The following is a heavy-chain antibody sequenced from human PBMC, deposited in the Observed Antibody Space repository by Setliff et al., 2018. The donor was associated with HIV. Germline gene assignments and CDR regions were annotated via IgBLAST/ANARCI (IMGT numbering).Heavy chain of an antibody. CDR2: INHSRRT. Sequence: PSETLSLTCAVYGGSFSDYYWSWIRQPPGKGLEWIGEINHSRRTIQSPSLGSRVTISIDPSKNQFSLKLSSVSAADTAVYYCARASKTYWYSIPRDXYHHXXVWGKGTXXXVSS. CDR1: GGSFSDYY. CDR3: ARASKTYWYSIPRDXYHHXXV. V-gene: IGHV4-34*01. J-gene: IGHJ6*03. D-gene: IGHD2-8*02.